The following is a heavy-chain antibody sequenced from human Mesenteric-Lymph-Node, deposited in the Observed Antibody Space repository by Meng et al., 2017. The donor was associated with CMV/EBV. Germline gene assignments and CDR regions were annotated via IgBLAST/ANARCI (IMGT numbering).Heavy chain of an antibody. V-gene: IGHV4-59*11. CDR1: GDSISSHY. J-gene: IGHJ4*02. Sequence: SETLSPTCTVPGDSISSHYWTWIRQPPGKGWEGIGYMYSSGSINYNPSLKSRVTISLDTSQNRVSLQMTSVTAADTAFYYCVRPLDMGGYDSPFDAWGQGTLVTVSS. CDR2: MYSSGSI. D-gene: IGHD5-12*01. CDR3: VRPLDMGGYDSPFDA.